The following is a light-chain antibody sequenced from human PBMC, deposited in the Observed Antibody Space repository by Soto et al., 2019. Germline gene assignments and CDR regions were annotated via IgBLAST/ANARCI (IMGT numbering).Light chain of an antibody. CDR3: QQRGNWPSLT. Sequence: DIVLTQSPATLSLSPGERATLSCRASQSVSSQLAWYQQKPGQAPRLLIYDASNRATGIPARFRGSGSGTDFTLTISSLEPEDFAFYYCQQRGNWPSLTFGGGTKVEIK. CDR2: DAS. V-gene: IGKV3-11*01. J-gene: IGKJ4*01. CDR1: QSVSSQ.